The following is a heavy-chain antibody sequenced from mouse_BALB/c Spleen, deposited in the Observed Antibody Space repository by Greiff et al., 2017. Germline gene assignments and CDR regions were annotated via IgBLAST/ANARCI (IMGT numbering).Heavy chain of an antibody. V-gene: IGHV5-15*02. Sequence: DVKLVESGGGLVQPGGSRKLSCAASGFTFSDYGMAWVRQAPGKGPEWVAFISNLAYSIYYADTVTGRFTISRENAKNTLYLEMSSLRSEDTAMYYCAREGYYYGSYFDVWGAGTTVTVSS. CDR2: ISNLAYSI. J-gene: IGHJ1*01. D-gene: IGHD1-1*01. CDR3: AREGYYYGSYFDV. CDR1: GFTFSDYG.